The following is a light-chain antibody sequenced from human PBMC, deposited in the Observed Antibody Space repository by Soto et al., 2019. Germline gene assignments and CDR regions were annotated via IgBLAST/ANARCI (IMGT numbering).Light chain of an antibody. CDR3: HQYNNWPRT. V-gene: IGKV3-11*01. Sequence: EIVLTQSPVTLSLSPGERATLSCRASQSVSSYLAWYQQKPGQAPRLLIYDASNRATGIPARFSGGLSGTEFTLTINGLQSEDFAVYYCHQYNNWPRTFGQGTKVDI. J-gene: IGKJ1*01. CDR2: DAS. CDR1: QSVSSY.